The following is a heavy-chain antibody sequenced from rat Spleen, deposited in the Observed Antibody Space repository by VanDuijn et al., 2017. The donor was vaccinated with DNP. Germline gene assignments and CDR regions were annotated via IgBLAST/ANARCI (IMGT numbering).Heavy chain of an antibody. CDR3: ARHRTISPFYYAMNA. J-gene: IGHJ4*01. CDR1: GFTFSDYY. Sequence: EVQLVESGGGLVQPGRSLKLSCVASGFTFSDYYMAWVRQGPTRGLEWVATISYGGSTTYYRDSVKGRFTIARADAKSTLYLQMDSLRSEDTATYYCARHRTISPFYYAMNAWGQGASVTVSS. CDR2: ISYGGSTT. V-gene: IGHV5-29*01.